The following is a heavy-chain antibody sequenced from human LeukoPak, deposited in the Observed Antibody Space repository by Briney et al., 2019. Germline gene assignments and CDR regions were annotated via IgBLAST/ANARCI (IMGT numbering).Heavy chain of an antibody. V-gene: IGHV3-48*01. CDR3: AKDFLIDPL. CDR2: IGTNSRTT. Sequence: PGGSLRLSCAASGFIFSSSGMNWVRQAPGKGLEWVSFIGTNSRTTYYGDSVKGRFTISRDNAKNSLFLQMDSLRAEDTAVYCCAKDFLIDPLWGQGTLVTVSS. J-gene: IGHJ4*02. CDR1: GFIFSSSG. D-gene: IGHD2/OR15-2a*01.